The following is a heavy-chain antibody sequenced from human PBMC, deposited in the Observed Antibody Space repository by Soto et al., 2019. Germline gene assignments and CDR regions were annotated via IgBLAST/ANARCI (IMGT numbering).Heavy chain of an antibody. J-gene: IGHJ4*02. CDR1: GFIFSSYA. CDR3: AKYQPMTQPRPYFDY. Sequence: EVQLLESGGDLIEPGGSLRLSCAASGFIFSSYAMSWVRQAPGKGLGWVSAISSSGGSTFYADSVKGRFTISRDNSRNTLYLQMNSPRAEDTAIYYCAKYQPMTQPRPYFDYWGQGTLVTVSS. CDR2: ISSSGGST. V-gene: IGHV3-23*01. D-gene: IGHD3-22*01.